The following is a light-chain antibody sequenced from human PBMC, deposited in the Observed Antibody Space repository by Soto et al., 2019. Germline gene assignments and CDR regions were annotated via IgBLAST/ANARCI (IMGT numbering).Light chain of an antibody. CDR2: TAS. CDR1: QTISNY. CDR3: QQSHRAPWT. V-gene: IGKV1-39*01. Sequence: DIQMTQSPSSLSAPVGDRVTITCRSSQTISNYLNWYQQKPGKAPKLLIYTASSLQSGVPSRFSGSGSGTDFTLTISSLQPEDFATYYCQQSHRAPWTFGHGTKVDIK. J-gene: IGKJ1*01.